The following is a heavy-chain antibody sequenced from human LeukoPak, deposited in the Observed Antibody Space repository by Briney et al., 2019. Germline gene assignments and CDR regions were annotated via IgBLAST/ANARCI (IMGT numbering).Heavy chain of an antibody. CDR2: ISGSGGST. V-gene: IGHV3-23*01. J-gene: IGHJ4*02. Sequence: GGSLRPSCAASGFTFSSYAMSWVRQAPGKGLEWVSAISGSGGSTYYADSVKGRFTISTDNSKNTLYLQMNSLRAEDTAVYYCAKVLYGSGSYLSYWGQGTLVTVSS. CDR1: GFTFSSYA. D-gene: IGHD3-10*01. CDR3: AKVLYGSGSYLSY.